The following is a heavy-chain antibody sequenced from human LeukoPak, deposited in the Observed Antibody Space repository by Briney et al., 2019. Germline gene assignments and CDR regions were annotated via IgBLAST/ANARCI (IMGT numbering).Heavy chain of an antibody. CDR1: GGSISSGSYY. CDR2: IYTSGST. V-gene: IGHV4-61*02. Sequence: SQTLSLTCTVSGGSISSGSYYWSWIRQPAGKGLEWIGRIYTSGSTNYNPSLKSRVTISVDTSKNQFSLKLSSVTAADTAVYYCARKRAVAGDFDYWGQGTLVTVSS. J-gene: IGHJ4*02. D-gene: IGHD6-19*01. CDR3: ARKRAVAGDFDY.